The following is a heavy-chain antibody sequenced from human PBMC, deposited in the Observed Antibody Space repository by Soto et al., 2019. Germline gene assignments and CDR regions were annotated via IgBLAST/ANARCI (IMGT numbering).Heavy chain of an antibody. CDR2: IAYTGIT. J-gene: IGHJ4*02. CDR3: AREGFSGYEALDY. V-gene: IGHV4-59*01. Sequence: QVHLQESGPGLLKPSETLSLTCGVSGGPIRSYYLSWVRQAPGKGLEWIAYIAYTGITGYNPALRRRVTISGDTSQNLFALKMPSVTAADTAVYYCAREGFSGYEALDYWGQGILVTVSS. D-gene: IGHD5-12*01. CDR1: GGPIRSYY.